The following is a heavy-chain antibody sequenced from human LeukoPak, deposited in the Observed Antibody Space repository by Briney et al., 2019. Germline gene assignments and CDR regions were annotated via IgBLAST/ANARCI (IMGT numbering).Heavy chain of an antibody. CDR2: IYPGDYDT. CDR1: GYSFSNYW. Sequence: GESLKISXKGSGYSFSNYWIAWVRQMPGKGLEYMGIIYPGDYDTIYSPSFRGQVTISVDKSIATAYLQWASLKASDTATYYCARAPTSVSNPYYFDSWGQGTLVTVSS. D-gene: IGHD4-11*01. V-gene: IGHV5-51*01. CDR3: ARAPTSVSNPYYFDS. J-gene: IGHJ4*02.